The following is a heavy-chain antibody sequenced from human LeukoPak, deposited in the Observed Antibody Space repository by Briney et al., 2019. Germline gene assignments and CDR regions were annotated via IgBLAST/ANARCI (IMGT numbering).Heavy chain of an antibody. Sequence: PSETQSLTCTVSGGSISSGSYYWSWIRQPAGKGLEWIGRIYTSGSTNYNPSLKSRVTISVDTSKNQFSLKLSSVTAADTAVYYCARGHYYYYGMDVWGQGTTVTVSS. CDR1: GGSISSGSYY. CDR3: ARGHYYYYGMDV. J-gene: IGHJ6*02. V-gene: IGHV4-61*02. CDR2: IYTSGST.